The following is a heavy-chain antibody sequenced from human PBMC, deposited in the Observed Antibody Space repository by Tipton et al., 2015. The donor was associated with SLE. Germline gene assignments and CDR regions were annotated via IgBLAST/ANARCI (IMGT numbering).Heavy chain of an antibody. CDR1: GGSISSHY. J-gene: IGHJ3*02. CDR3: ARWVTTDAFDI. D-gene: IGHD4-11*01. Sequence: TLSLTCTVSGGSISSHYWSWIRQPPGKGLEWIGYIYYSGSTNYNPSLKSRVTISVDTSKNQFSLKLSSVTAADTAVYYCARWVTTDAFDIWGQGTMVTVSS. CDR2: IYYSGST. V-gene: IGHV4-59*11.